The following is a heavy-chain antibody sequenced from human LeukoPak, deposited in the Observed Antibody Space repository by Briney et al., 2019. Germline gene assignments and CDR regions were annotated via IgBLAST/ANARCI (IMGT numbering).Heavy chain of an antibody. CDR1: GFTFNSYG. CDR2: ITYDGYYK. Sequence: GGSLRLSCAASGFTFNSYGMYWVRQAPGKGLEWVALITYDGYYKYYSDSVKGRFTISSDTSKNTMYLQMNSLRAEDTAVYYCARDLSPVVRASPMGYWGQGTVVTVSS. D-gene: IGHD3-10*01. CDR3: ARDLSPVVRASPMGY. J-gene: IGHJ4*02. V-gene: IGHV3-30*03.